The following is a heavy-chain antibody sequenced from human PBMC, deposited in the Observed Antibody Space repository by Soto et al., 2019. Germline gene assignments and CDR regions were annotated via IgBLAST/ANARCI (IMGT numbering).Heavy chain of an antibody. Sequence: PSETLSLTCSVSGGSISSSTYYWGWVRQPPGKGLVWIGSIYYSGTAHYTPSLKSRLTISVDTSKNQFSLNLSAVTAADTAVYYCARRATTVTYDAFDIWGQGTMVTVSS. CDR1: GGSISSSTYY. V-gene: IGHV4-39*01. CDR2: IYYSGTA. J-gene: IGHJ3*02. CDR3: ARRATTVTYDAFDI. D-gene: IGHD4-17*01.